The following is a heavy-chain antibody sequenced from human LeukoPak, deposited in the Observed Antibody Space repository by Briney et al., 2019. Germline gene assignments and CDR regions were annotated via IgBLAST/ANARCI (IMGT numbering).Heavy chain of an antibody. J-gene: IGHJ3*02. CDR3: ARGLSQWLARLYTATGAFDI. CDR2: TNPSGGST. V-gene: IGHV1-46*01. Sequence: GASVKVSCKASGYTFTSYYMHWVRQAPGQGLEWMGITNPSGGSTSYAQKFQGRVTMTRDMSTSTDYMELSSLRSEDTAVYYCARGLSQWLARLYTATGAFDIWGQGTMVTVSS. D-gene: IGHD6-19*01. CDR1: GYTFTSYY.